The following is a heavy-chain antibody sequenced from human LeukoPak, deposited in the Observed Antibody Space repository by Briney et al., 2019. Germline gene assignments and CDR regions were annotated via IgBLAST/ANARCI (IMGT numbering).Heavy chain of an antibody. Sequence: PGGSLRLSCAASGFTFSSYWMSWVPQAPGKGLEWVANMKEDGSEKYYVDSVKGRFTITRDNAKNSLYLQMNSLRAEDTAVYYCARYGYTSGLDYWGQGILVTVSS. D-gene: IGHD6-19*01. CDR1: GFTFSSYW. V-gene: IGHV3-7*04. CDR3: ARYGYTSGLDY. CDR2: MKEDGSEK. J-gene: IGHJ4*02.